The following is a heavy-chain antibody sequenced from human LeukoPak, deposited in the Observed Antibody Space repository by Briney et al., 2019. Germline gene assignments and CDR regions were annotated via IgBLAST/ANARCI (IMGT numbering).Heavy chain of an antibody. CDR2: IRSDGGTT. D-gene: IGHD1-26*01. CDR3: AKAGGSRSINFDY. V-gene: IGHV3-23*01. CDR1: GITFSSYA. J-gene: IGHJ4*02. Sequence: GGSLRLSCAASGITFSSYAMSWARQAPGKGLEWVSAIRSDGGTTHYADSVKGRFTISRDNSKNSLFLQMHSLRAEDTAVYYCAKAGGSRSINFDYWGQGTLVTVSS.